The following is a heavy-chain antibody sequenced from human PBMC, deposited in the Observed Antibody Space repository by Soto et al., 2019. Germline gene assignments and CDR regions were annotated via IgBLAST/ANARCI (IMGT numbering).Heavy chain of an antibody. J-gene: IGHJ4*01. CDR3: AGDSWNYDY. Sequence: SETLSLTCTVSGVSLSSGSYYWSWIRQPPGKRLEWIGYIYYSGSTNYNPSLKSRVTISVDTSKNQLSLKLSSVTAADTAMYYCAGDSWNYDYWGHGTLVTVSS. V-gene: IGHV4-61*01. CDR1: GVSLSSGSYY. D-gene: IGHD1-7*01. CDR2: IYYSGST.